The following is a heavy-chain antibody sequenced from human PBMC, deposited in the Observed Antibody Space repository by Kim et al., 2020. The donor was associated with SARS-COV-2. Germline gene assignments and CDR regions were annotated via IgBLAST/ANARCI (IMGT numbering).Heavy chain of an antibody. D-gene: IGHD5-18*01. Sequence: YADSVKGRFTISRDNSKNTLYLQMSSLRAEDTAVYYCVKDLRGYSYGYGYWGQGTLVTVSS. CDR3: VKDLRGYSYGYGY. J-gene: IGHJ4*02. V-gene: IGHV3-64D*09.